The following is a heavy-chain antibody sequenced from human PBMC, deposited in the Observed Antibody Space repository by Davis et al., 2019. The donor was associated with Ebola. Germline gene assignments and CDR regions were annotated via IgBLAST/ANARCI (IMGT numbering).Heavy chain of an antibody. CDR3: VKGIGGWSDGMDY. D-gene: IGHD2-15*01. Sequence: GESLKISCAASGFAVSNNYMSWVRQAPGKGLEWVSIIYSGGSTSFADSVKGRFTISRDNSKNMLYLQMNSLRAEDTAVYYCVKGIGGWSDGMDYWGQGTLVTVSS. CDR1: GFAVSNNY. CDR2: IYSGGST. V-gene: IGHV3-53*01. J-gene: IGHJ4*02.